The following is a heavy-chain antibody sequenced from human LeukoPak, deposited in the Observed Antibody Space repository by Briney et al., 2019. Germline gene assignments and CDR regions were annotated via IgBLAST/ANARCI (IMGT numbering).Heavy chain of an antibody. V-gene: IGHV3-30*02. CDR3: AKDPELYYSGGGNWFDP. CDR1: GFTFSSYG. J-gene: IGHJ5*02. Sequence: GGSLRLSCAASGFTFSSYGMHWVRQAPGRGLEWVAFIRYDESNKYYADSVKGRFTISRDNPKNTLCLQMNSLRAEDTAVYYCAKDPELYYSGGGNWFDPWGQGTLVTVSS. D-gene: IGHD3-10*01. CDR2: IRYDESNK.